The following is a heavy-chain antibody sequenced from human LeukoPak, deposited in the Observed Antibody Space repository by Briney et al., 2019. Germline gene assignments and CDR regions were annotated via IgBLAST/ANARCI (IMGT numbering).Heavy chain of an antibody. J-gene: IGHJ4*02. D-gene: IGHD3-22*01. Sequence: SETLSLTCTVSGGSLSSYYWSWIRQPPGKGLEWFGYIYYSGSTNYNPSLKSRVTISVDTSKNQFSLKLSSVTAADTAVYYCARVGYDSSGRTSPNTFDYWGQGTLVTVSS. CDR2: IYYSGST. CDR3: ARVGYDSSGRTSPNTFDY. CDR1: GGSLSSYY. V-gene: IGHV4-59*01.